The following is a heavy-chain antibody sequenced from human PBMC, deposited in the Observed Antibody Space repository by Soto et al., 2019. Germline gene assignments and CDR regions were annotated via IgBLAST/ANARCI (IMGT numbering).Heavy chain of an antibody. CDR2: IVVGSGNT. CDR3: AADVGCSGGSCYSLSSYYYYMDV. J-gene: IGHJ6*03. CDR1: GFTFTSSA. Sequence: QMQLVQSGPEVKKPGTSVKVSCKASGFTFTSSAMQWVRQARGQRLEWIGWIVVGSGNTNYAQKFQERVTITRDMSTSTAYMELSSLRSEDTAVYYCAADVGCSGGSCYSLSSYYYYMDVWGKGTTVTVSS. D-gene: IGHD2-15*01. V-gene: IGHV1-58*02.